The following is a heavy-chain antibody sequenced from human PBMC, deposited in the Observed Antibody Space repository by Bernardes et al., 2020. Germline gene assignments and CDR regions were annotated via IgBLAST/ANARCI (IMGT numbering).Heavy chain of an antibody. Sequence: SLRLSCAASGFTFSSYGMHWVRQAPGKGLEWVAVISYDGSNKYYADSVKGRFTISRDNSKNTLYLQMNSLRAEDTAVYYCAKEGDIVVVPAAMRGFGMDVWGQGTTVTVSS. V-gene: IGHV3-30*18. CDR2: ISYDGSNK. CDR1: GFTFSSYG. J-gene: IGHJ6*02. CDR3: AKEGDIVVVPAAMRGFGMDV. D-gene: IGHD2-2*01.